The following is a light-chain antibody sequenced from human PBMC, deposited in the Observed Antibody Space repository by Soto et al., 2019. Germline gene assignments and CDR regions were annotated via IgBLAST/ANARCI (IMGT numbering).Light chain of an antibody. V-gene: IGLV3-9*01. Sequence: YELTQPLSVSVALGQMARITCGGSNIGSKSVHWYQKRPGQAPVVVMYRDYHRPSEIPERFSGSNSGNTATLTISRAQAGDEADYYCQVWDSTTAVLFGGGTKLTVL. CDR1: NIGSKS. CDR2: RDY. J-gene: IGLJ2*01. CDR3: QVWDSTTAVL.